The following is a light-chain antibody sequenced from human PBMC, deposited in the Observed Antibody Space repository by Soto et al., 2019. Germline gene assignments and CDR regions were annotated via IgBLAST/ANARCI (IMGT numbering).Light chain of an antibody. V-gene: IGKV3-20*01. Sequence: IVLTPSPRTLSLSQREKTTLSCRASQSGTNRNFAWYQHRPGPAPRILIYCRTNRSTGIPDRFSGSGYGTNFTLTISRLEPEDCVVYYCQQYCSLTHTFGHGTKVEIK. CDR1: QSGTNRN. CDR3: QQYCSLTHT. J-gene: IGKJ2*01. CDR2: CRT.